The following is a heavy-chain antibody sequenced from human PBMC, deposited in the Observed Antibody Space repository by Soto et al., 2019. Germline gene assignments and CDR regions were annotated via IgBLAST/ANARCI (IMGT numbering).Heavy chain of an antibody. Sequence: QVQLVQSGAEVKKPGASVKVSCKASGYTFTSYYMHWVRQAPGQGLEWMGIINPSGGSTSYARKFQGRVTMTRDTSTSTVYMELSSLRSEDTAVYYCAREGASYYYDSSGSPFVDYWGQGTLVTVSS. J-gene: IGHJ4*02. D-gene: IGHD3-22*01. CDR3: AREGASYYYDSSGSPFVDY. CDR1: GYTFTSYY. CDR2: INPSGGST. V-gene: IGHV1-46*01.